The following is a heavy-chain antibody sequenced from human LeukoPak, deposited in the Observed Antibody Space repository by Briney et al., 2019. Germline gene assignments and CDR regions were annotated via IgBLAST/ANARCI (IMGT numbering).Heavy chain of an antibody. CDR3: ARGLRLGELSLGYGY. CDR2: INPNSGGT. CDR1: GYTFTGYY. Sequence: ASVKVSCKASGYTFTGYYMHWVRQAPRQGLEWMGRINPNSGGTNYAQKFQGRVTMTRDTSISTAYMELSRLRSDDTAVYYCARGLRLGELSLGYGYWGQGTLVTVSS. D-gene: IGHD3-16*02. V-gene: IGHV1-2*06. J-gene: IGHJ4*02.